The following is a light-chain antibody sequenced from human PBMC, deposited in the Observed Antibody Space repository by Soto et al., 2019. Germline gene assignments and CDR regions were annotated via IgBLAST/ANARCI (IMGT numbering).Light chain of an antibody. V-gene: IGLV1-40*01. CDR2: GSS. CDR1: SSNIGAGYD. Sequence: QSVLTQPPSVSGAPGQRVTISCTGSSSNIGAGYDVHWYQQLPGTAPKLLIYGSSNRPSGVPDRFSGSKSGTSASLAITGLQAEKEADYYCQSYDSSLSGSVFGGGTKLTVL. CDR3: QSYDSSLSGSV. J-gene: IGLJ3*02.